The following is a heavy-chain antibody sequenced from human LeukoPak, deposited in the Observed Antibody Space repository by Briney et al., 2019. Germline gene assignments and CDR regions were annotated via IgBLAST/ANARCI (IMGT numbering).Heavy chain of an antibody. CDR3: ARGKRYSYGYLSGRYYYMDV. CDR2: INPNSGGT. D-gene: IGHD5-18*01. CDR1: GYTFTGYY. Sequence: GGSLRLSCAASGYTFTGYYMHWVRQAPGQGLEWMGWINPNSGGTNYAQKFQGRVTMTRDTSISTAYMELSRLRSDDTAVYYCARGKRYSYGYLSGRYYYMDVWGKGTTVTISS. J-gene: IGHJ6*03. V-gene: IGHV1-2*02.